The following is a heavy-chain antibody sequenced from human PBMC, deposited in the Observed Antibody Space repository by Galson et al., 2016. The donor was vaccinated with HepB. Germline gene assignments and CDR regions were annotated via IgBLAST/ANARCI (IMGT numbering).Heavy chain of an antibody. CDR3: GRDRKVAAGPVDF. Sequence: TLSLTCTVSGGSISSDNYWSWIRQPPGKGLEWIGNIYYSGNAEYNPSLKSRATISVDTSKNQFSLTVTSVTAADTAAYYCGRDRKVAAGPVDFWGQGTLVTGSS. CDR2: IYYSGNA. D-gene: IGHD6-6*01. CDR1: GGSISSDNY. J-gene: IGHJ4*02. V-gene: IGHV4-30-4*01.